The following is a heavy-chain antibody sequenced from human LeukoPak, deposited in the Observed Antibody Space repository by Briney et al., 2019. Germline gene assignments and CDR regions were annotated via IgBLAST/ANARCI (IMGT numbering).Heavy chain of an antibody. D-gene: IGHD4-17*01. V-gene: IGHV3-23*01. J-gene: IGHJ3*01. CDR2: ITGSGGTT. Sequence: GGSLRLSCTGSGFAFGNYGMTWVRQPPGKGLEWVSAITGSGGTTRYTDSVTGRFTISRDNSGNTLFLQMNSLRAEDTAVYYCAKDPNGDYLGAFDFWGPGTLVTVSS. CDR3: AKDPNGDYLGAFDF. CDR1: GFAFGNYG.